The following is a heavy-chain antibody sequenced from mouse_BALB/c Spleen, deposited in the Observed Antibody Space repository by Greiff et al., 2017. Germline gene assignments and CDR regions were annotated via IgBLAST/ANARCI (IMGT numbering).Heavy chain of an antibody. Sequence: VQLQQSGPELVRPGVSVKISCKGSGYTFTDYAMHWVKQSHAKSLEWIGVISSYSGNTNYNQKFKGKATMTVDKSSSTAYMELARLTSEDSAIYYCARKEYGNYPAYWGQGTLVTVSA. V-gene: IGHV1-67*01. CDR1: GYTFTDYA. J-gene: IGHJ3*01. D-gene: IGHD2-10*02. CDR2: ISSYSGNT. CDR3: ARKEYGNYPAY.